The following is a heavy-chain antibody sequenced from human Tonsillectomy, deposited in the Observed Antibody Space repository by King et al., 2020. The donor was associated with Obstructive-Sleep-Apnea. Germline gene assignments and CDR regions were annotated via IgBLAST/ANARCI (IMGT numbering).Heavy chain of an antibody. CDR1: GSSISSGYY. CDR3: ARPYVGGWFDP. Sequence: QMQLQESGPGLVKPSETLSLTCTVSGSSISSGYYWGWLRPPPGKGLEWIGSIYHSGSTYYNPSLKSRVTISVDTSKNQFSLKLSSVTAADTAVYYCARPYVGGWFDPWGQGTLVTVSS. J-gene: IGHJ5*02. D-gene: IGHD3-16*01. V-gene: IGHV4-38-2*02. CDR2: IYHSGST.